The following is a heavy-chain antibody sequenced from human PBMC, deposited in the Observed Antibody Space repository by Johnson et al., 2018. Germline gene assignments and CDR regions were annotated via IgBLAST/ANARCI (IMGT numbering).Heavy chain of an antibody. CDR2: IYQSGTA. CDR1: GVSISSDNW. V-gene: IGHV4-4*02. J-gene: IGHJ6*02. Sequence: QVQLQESGPGLVNPSGTMSLTCAVSGVSISSDNWWSWVRQPPGTGLEWIGEIYQSGTAHYNPSLRSRVTLSVDTSNNQFSLMLNSVTAADTAVYYCARDPSVAGIRPLNYYGFDVWGQGTAVTVS. CDR3: ARDPSVAGIRPLNYYGFDV. D-gene: IGHD6-19*01.